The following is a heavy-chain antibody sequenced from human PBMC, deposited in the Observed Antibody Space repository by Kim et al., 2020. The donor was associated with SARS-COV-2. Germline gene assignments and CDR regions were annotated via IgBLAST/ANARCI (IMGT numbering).Heavy chain of an antibody. CDR1: GGSISSSCYY. J-gene: IGHJ4*02. CDR2: NYYTSNT. Sequence: SETLSLTCTVSGGSISSSCYYWIRIRPPPGLGWEWFGCNYYTSNTDSNPTLQSPVSISTATTKIALSLKSISATAAAMALYSCVAYPFETTYDFWGQGT. CDR3: VAYPFETTYDF. D-gene: IGHD1-1*01. V-gene: IGHV4-39*02.